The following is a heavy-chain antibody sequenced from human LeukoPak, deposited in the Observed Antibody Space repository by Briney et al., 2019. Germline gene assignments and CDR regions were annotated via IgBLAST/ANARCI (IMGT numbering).Heavy chain of an antibody. D-gene: IGHD2-15*01. Sequence: SETLSLTCAVYGGSFSGYYWSWIRQPPGKRLEWLGEINHSGSTNYNPSLKSRVTISVDTSKTQFSVKLSSVTAADTAVYYCARERYCSGGSCYYNWFDPWGQGTLVTVSS. CDR2: INHSGST. CDR3: ARERYCSGGSCYYNWFDP. J-gene: IGHJ5*02. CDR1: GGSFSGYY. V-gene: IGHV4-34*01.